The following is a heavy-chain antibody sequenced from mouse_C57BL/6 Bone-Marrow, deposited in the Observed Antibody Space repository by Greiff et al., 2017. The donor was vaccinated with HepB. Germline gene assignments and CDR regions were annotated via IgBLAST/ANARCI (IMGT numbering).Heavy chain of an antibody. Sequence: DVHLVESGGGLVQPGGSLKLSCAASGFTFSDYYMYWVRQTPETRLEWVAYISNGGGSTYYPDTVKGRFTISRDNAKNTLYLQMSRLKSEDTAMYYCARRGTHGGFAYWGQGTLVTVSA. D-gene: IGHD2-14*01. V-gene: IGHV5-12*01. CDR3: ARRGTHGGFAY. CDR2: ISNGGGST. CDR1: GFTFSDYY. J-gene: IGHJ3*01.